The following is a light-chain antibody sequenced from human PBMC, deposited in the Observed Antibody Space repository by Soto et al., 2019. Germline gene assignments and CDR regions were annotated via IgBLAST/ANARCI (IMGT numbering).Light chain of an antibody. CDR2: DVS. CDR3: QQRQDWPRIA. V-gene: IGKV3-11*01. J-gene: IGKJ5*01. Sequence: MVMAQSRAFWCVSPRESAALCWRVIQSVNSNYLAWYQQKPGQAPRLLVYDVSNRATGIPARFSGSGSGTDFTLTICSLEPDDFALYRSQQRQDWPRIAIGQGTRLEIK. CDR1: QSVNSNY.